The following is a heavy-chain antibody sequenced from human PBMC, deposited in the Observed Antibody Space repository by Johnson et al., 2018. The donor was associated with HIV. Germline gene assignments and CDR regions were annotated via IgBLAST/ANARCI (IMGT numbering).Heavy chain of an antibody. CDR2: ISYDGSNK. CDR1: GFTFSSYG. J-gene: IGHJ3*02. Sequence: QVQLVESGGGVVQPGRSLRLSCAASGFTFSSYGMHWVRQAPGKGLEWVAVISYDGSNKYYADSVKGRFTISRDNSKNTLYLQMNSLRAEDTAVYYCAKDGSSGYPDADAFDIWGQGTMVIVSS. D-gene: IGHD3-22*01. V-gene: IGHV3-30*18. CDR3: AKDGSSGYPDADAFDI.